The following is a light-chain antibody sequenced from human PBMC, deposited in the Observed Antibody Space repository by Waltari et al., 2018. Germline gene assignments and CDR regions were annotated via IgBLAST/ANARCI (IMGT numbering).Light chain of an antibody. CDR2: GAS. V-gene: IGKV3-15*01. CDR3: QQYDNWLGT. CDR1: QNIRSN. Sequence: EIVMTQSPATLSVFPGERATLSCRASQNIRSNLAWYQHKPGQAPRLLIYGASTRAPGIPVRFSGSGSGTEFTLTISSLQSEDFAVYFCQQYDNWLGTFGQGTKVEIK. J-gene: IGKJ1*01.